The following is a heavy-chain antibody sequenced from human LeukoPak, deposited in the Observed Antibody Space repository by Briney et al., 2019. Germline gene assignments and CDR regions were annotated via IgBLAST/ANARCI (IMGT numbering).Heavy chain of an antibody. V-gene: IGHV6-1*01. D-gene: IGHD3-10*01. Sequence: SQTLSLTCAISGDSVSSNSATWNLIRQSPSRGLEWLGRTYYRSKWYNDYAVSVKSRLTINPDTSKNQFSLQLNSVTPEDTAVYYCTRGASGTVGAFDYWGQGTLVTVSS. CDR1: GDSVSSNSAT. CDR2: TYYRSKWYN. CDR3: TRGASGTVGAFDY. J-gene: IGHJ4*02.